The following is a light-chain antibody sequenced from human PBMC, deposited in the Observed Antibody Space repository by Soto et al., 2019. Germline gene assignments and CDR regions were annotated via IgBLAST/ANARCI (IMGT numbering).Light chain of an antibody. CDR3: SSYAGSNSFV. J-gene: IGLJ1*01. CDR2: EVS. V-gene: IGLV2-8*01. Sequence: QSVLTQPPSASGSPGQSVTISCTGTSSDVGGYNYVSWYQQHPGKAPKLIIYEVSQRPSGVPDRFSGSKSGYTASLTVSGLQAEDEADYYCSSYAGSNSFVLGTGTKVTVL. CDR1: SSDVGGYNY.